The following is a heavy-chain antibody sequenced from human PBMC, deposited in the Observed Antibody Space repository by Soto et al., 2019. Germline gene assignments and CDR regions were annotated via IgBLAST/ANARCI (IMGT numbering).Heavy chain of an antibody. V-gene: IGHV4-31*03. J-gene: IGHJ5*02. D-gene: IGHD4-17*01. CDR1: GGSISSGGYY. CDR2: IYYSGST. Sequence: PSETLSLTCTVSGGSISSGGYYWSWIRQHPGKGLEWIGYIYYSGSTYYNPSLKSRVTISVDTSKKQFSLKLSSVTAADTAVYYCARTMTKVVTPCFWLDPWGQGTMVTVSS. CDR3: ARTMTKVVTPCFWLDP.